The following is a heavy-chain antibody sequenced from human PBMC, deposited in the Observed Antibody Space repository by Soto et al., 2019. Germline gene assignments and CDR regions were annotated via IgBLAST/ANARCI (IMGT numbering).Heavy chain of an antibody. Sequence: GESLKISCNGSGYSFTSYWISWVRQMPGKGLEWMGRIDPSDSYTNYSPSFQGHVTISADKSISTAYLQWSSLKASDTAMYYCARVTHYSYYYGMDVWGQGTTVTVSS. D-gene: IGHD3-10*01. J-gene: IGHJ6*02. V-gene: IGHV5-10-1*01. CDR3: ARVTHYSYYYGMDV. CDR2: IDPSDSYT. CDR1: GYSFTSYW.